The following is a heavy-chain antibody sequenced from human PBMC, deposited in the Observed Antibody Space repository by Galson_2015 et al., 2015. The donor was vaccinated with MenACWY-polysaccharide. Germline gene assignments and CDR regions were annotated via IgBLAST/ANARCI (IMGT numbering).Heavy chain of an antibody. Sequence: SLRLSCAASGFTFSSYSMNWVRQAPGKGLEWVSSISSSSSYIYYADSVKGRFTISRDNAKNSLYPQMNSLRAEDTAVYYCARVCSGGSCFLGYYYGMDVWGQGTTVTVSS. D-gene: IGHD2-15*01. CDR3: ARVCSGGSCFLGYYYGMDV. CDR2: ISSSSSYI. V-gene: IGHV3-21*01. CDR1: GFTFSSYS. J-gene: IGHJ6*02.